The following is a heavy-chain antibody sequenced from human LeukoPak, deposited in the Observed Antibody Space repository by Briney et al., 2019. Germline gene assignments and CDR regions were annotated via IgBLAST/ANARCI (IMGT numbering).Heavy chain of an antibody. D-gene: IGHD3-22*01. V-gene: IGHV1-69*05. Sequence: ASVKVSCKDSGGTFSSYAISWVRPAPGQGHEWMGRIIPIFGPANYAQKFQGRVTITTDESTSTAYMELSSLRSEDTAVYYCARHVLGDDSSGYSYYYYMDVWGKGTTVTVSS. J-gene: IGHJ6*03. CDR3: ARHVLGDDSSGYSYYYYMDV. CDR2: IIPIFGPA. CDR1: GGTFSSYA.